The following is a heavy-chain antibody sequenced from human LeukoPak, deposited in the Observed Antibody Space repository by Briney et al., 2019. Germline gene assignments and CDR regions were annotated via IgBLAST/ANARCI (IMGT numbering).Heavy chain of an antibody. D-gene: IGHD6-19*01. CDR2: ISGSGGST. CDR3: ARPYSSGWYRYNWFDP. V-gene: IGHV3-23*01. CDR1: GFTFSSYA. J-gene: IGHJ5*02. Sequence: GALRLSCAASGFTFSSYAMSWVRQAPGKGLEWVSAISGSGGSTYYADSVRGRFTISRDNSKNTLYLQMNSLRAEDTAVYYCARPYSSGWYRYNWFDPWGQGTLVTVSS.